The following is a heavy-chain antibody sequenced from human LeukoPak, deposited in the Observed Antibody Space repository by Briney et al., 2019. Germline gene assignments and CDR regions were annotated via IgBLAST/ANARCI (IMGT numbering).Heavy chain of an antibody. D-gene: IGHD6-13*01. CDR1: GGTFSSYA. J-gene: IGHJ5*02. CDR2: IIPIFGTA. CDR3: ARIAAAGRFDP. V-gene: IGHV1-69*05. Sequence: SVKVSCKASGGTFSSYAISWVRQAPGQGLEWMGGIIPIFGTANYAQKFQGRVTMTTDTSTSTAYMELRSLRSDDTAVYYCARIAAAGRFDPWGQGTLVTVSS.